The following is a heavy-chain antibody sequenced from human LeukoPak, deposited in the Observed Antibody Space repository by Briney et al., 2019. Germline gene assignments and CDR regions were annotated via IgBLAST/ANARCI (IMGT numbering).Heavy chain of an antibody. D-gene: IGHD4-17*01. V-gene: IGHV3-21*01. J-gene: IGHJ6*03. Sequence: KPGGSLRLSCAASGFTFSSYSMNWVRQAPGKGLEWVSSISSSSSYIYYADSVKGRFTISRDNAKNSLYLQMNSLRAEDTAVYYCARDRGDSGYYYYYMDVWGKGTTVTVSS. CDR3: ARDRGDSGYYYYYMDV. CDR2: ISSSSSYI. CDR1: GFTFSSYS.